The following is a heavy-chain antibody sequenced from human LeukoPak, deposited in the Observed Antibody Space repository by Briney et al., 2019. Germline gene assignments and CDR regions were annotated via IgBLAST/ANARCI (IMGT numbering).Heavy chain of an antibody. Sequence: GGSLRLSCAASGLTFSSYEMNWVRQAPGKGLEWVPYISRSGNTIFYVDSVKGRFTISRDNAKNSLYLQMNSLRAEDTAVYYCAREVAAMVMYYGMDVWGKGTTVTVSS. D-gene: IGHD5-18*01. CDR2: ISRSGNTI. V-gene: IGHV3-48*03. CDR3: AREVAAMVMYYGMDV. J-gene: IGHJ6*04. CDR1: GLTFSSYE.